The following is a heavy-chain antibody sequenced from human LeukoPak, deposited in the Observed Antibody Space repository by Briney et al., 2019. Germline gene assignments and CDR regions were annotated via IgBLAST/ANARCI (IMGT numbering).Heavy chain of an antibody. CDR2: IKSKTDGGTT. Sequence: GESLRLSCAASGFTFSNAWMSWVRQAPGKGLEWVGRIKSKTDGGTTDYAAPVKGRFTISRDDSKNTLYLQSNSLKNEDTDVHYWTTGGGGIARLVDYWGQGTLVTVSS. J-gene: IGHJ4*02. V-gene: IGHV3-15*01. CDR1: GFTFSNAW. CDR3: TTGGGGIARLVDY. D-gene: IGHD6-13*01.